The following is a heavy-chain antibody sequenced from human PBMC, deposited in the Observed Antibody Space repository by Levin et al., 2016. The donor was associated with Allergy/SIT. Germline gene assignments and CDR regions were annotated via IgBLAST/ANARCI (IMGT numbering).Heavy chain of an antibody. J-gene: IGHJ6*02. D-gene: IGHD3-9*01. CDR3: ARDRLRYFDWDGGGMDV. CDR1: GGSISSSSYY. V-gene: IGHV4-39*02. CDR2: IYYSGST. Sequence: SETLSLTCTVSGGSISSSSYYWGWIRQPPGKGLEWIGSIYYSGSTYYNPSLKSRVTISVDTSKNQFSLKLSSVTAADTAVYYCARDRLRYFDWDGGGMDVWGQGTTVTVSS.